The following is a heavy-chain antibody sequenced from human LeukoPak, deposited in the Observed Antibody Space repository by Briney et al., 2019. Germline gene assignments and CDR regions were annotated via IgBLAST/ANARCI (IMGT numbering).Heavy chain of an antibody. CDR3: ARGDSSGYQRNTKLDY. Sequence: GGSLRLSCAASGFTFSSYDMHWVRQTTGKGLEWVSAIGTAGDTYYPGSVKGRFTISRENAKNSLYLQMNSLRVGDTAVYYCARGDSSGYQRNTKLDYWGQGTLSPSPQ. CDR2: IGTAGDT. V-gene: IGHV3-13*01. J-gene: IGHJ4*02. D-gene: IGHD3-22*01. CDR1: GFTFSSYD.